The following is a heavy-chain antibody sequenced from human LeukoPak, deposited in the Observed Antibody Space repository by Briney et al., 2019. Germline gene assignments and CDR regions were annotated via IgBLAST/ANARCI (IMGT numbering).Heavy chain of an antibody. V-gene: IGHV1-18*01. CDR2: ISAYNGNT. Sequence: ASVKVSCKASGYTFTSYGISWVRQAPGQGLEWMGWISAYNGNTNYAQKLQGRVTMTTDTSTSTAYMELRSLRSEDTAVYYCATDAGATDNKYFQHWGQGTLVTVSS. CDR1: GYTFTSYG. CDR3: ATDAGATDNKYFQH. D-gene: IGHD1-26*01. J-gene: IGHJ1*01.